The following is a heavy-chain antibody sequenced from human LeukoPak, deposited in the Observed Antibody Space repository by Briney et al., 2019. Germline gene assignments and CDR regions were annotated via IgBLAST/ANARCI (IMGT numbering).Heavy chain of an antibody. CDR3: ARGDACSSTTCYGVFDF. CDR2: INSDGSSR. Sequence: GGSLRLSCAASGLTFSPYYMHWVRQAPGKGLVWVSRINSDGSSRSYADSVKGRFTISRDNAKNTLYLQMNSLRAEDTAVYYCARGDACSSTTCYGVFDFWGQGTLVTVSS. J-gene: IGHJ4*02. D-gene: IGHD2-2*01. CDR1: GLTFSPYY. V-gene: IGHV3-74*01.